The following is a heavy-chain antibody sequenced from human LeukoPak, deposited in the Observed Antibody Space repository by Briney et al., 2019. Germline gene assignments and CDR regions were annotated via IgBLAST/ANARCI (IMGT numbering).Heavy chain of an antibody. CDR3: ARRITLIRGVKTYYYYGMDV. V-gene: IGHV4-59*08. D-gene: IGHD3-10*01. J-gene: IGHJ6*02. CDR2: IYSSGST. Sequence: SETLSLTCSVSGGSMNSYYWSWIRQPPGKGLEWTGYIYSSGSTNYNPSLKSRVTMSVDTSKNQFSLKLSSVTAADTAVYFCARRITLIRGVKTYYYYGMDVWGQGTTVTVSS. CDR1: GGSMNSYY.